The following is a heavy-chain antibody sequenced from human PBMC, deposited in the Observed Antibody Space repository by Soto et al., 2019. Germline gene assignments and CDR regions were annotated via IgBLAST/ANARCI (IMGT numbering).Heavy chain of an antibody. J-gene: IGHJ6*03. Sequence: GGSLRLSCEASGFTFSSYAMSWVRQAPGKGLEWVSAIGGSGSGTYYGDSVKGRFTISRDNAKNSLYLQMNSLRAEDTAVYYCAREVGGDIVVVPAASGYYYMDVWGKGTTVTVSS. D-gene: IGHD2-2*01. CDR1: GFTFSSYA. CDR2: IGGSGSGT. CDR3: AREVGGDIVVVPAASGYYYMDV. V-gene: IGHV3-23*01.